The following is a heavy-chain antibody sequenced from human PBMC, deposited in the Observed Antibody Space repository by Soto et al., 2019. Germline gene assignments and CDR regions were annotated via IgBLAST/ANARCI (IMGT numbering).Heavy chain of an antibody. CDR2: IIPIFGTA. CDR1: GGTFSSYA. J-gene: IGHJ6*02. CDR3: ARSVLEPPPDYYYGMDV. D-gene: IGHD1-1*01. Sequence: GASVKFSCKASGGTFSSYAISWVRQAPGQGLEWMGGIIPIFGTANYAQKFQGRVTITADESTSTAYMELSSLRSEDTAVYYCARSVLEPPPDYYYGMDVWGQGTTVTVSS. V-gene: IGHV1-69*13.